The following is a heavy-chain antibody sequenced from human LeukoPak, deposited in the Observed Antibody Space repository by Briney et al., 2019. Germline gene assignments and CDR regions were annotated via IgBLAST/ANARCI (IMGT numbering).Heavy chain of an antibody. D-gene: IGHD2-15*01. Sequence: GGSLRLSCAASGFTFDDYAMHWVRQAPGKGLEWVSGISWNSGSIGYADSVKGRFTISRDNSKNTLYLQMNSLRAEDTAVYYCAKGAIIVVVAATPMNYFDYWGQGTLVTVSS. J-gene: IGHJ4*02. V-gene: IGHV3-9*01. CDR3: AKGAIIVVVAATPMNYFDY. CDR1: GFTFDDYA. CDR2: ISWNSGSI.